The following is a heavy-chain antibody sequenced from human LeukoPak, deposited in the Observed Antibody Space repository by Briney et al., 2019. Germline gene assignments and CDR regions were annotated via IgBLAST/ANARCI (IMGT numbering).Heavy chain of an antibody. V-gene: IGHV1-24*01. CDR1: RYTLNELS. CDR2: FDPEDGET. CDR3: ATFYPKYGDYFDY. J-gene: IGHJ4*02. D-gene: IGHD4-17*01. Sequence: ASVKVSCKVSRYTLNELSMHWLRLAPGTGLEGLGGFDPEDGETIYAQKFQGRVTMTEDTSTDTAYMELSSLRSEDTAVYYCATFYPKYGDYFDYWGQGTLATVSS.